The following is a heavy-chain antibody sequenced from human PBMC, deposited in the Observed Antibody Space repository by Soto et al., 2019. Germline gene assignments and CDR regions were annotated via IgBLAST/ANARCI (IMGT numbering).Heavy chain of an antibody. CDR3: ARPWYSSSWPLFDY. J-gene: IGHJ4*02. CDR2: INPNSGGT. V-gene: IGHV1-2*06. D-gene: IGHD6-13*01. CDR1: GYIFTDYY. Sequence: ASVKVSCKASGYIFTDYYMHWVRQAPGQELGWMGRINPNSGGTNYAQKFQGRVTMTRDTSTSTVYMELSSLRSEDTAVYYCARPWYSSSWPLFDYWGQGALVTVSS.